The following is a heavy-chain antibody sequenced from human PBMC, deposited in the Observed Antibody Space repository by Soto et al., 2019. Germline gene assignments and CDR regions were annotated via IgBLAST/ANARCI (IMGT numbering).Heavy chain of an antibody. CDR3: AREYSSGWFDY. V-gene: IGHV3-30-3*01. J-gene: IGHJ4*02. CDR2: ISYDGSNK. D-gene: IGHD6-19*01. Sequence: QVQLVESGGGMVQPGRSLRLSCAASGFTFSSYAMHWVRQAPGKGLEWVAVISYDGSNKYYADSVKGRFTISRDNSKNTLYLQMNSLRAEDTAVYYCAREYSSGWFDYWGQGTLVTVSS. CDR1: GFTFSSYA.